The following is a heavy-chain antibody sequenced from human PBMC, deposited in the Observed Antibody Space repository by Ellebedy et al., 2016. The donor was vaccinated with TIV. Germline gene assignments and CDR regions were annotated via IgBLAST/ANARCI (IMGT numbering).Heavy chain of an antibody. Sequence: MPSETLSLTCSVSGVSISDYYWSWIRQPPGKGLEWIGYLYYSGSTNYNPSLQSRVTISLDTSKNQFSLKLSSVTAADTAVFYCAAGSGSIGAFDIWGQGTMVTVSS. D-gene: IGHD3-22*01. CDR2: LYYSGST. V-gene: IGHV4-59*01. CDR3: AAGSGSIGAFDI. J-gene: IGHJ3*02. CDR1: GVSISDYY.